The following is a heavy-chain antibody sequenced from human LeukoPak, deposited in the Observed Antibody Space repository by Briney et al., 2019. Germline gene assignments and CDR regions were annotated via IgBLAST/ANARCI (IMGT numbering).Heavy chain of an antibody. D-gene: IGHD4-11*01. CDR1: GGSFSSGSYY. CDR2: IYYSGST. J-gene: IGHJ4*02. V-gene: IGHV4-61*01. CDR3: ARRSTRPEGFDY. Sequence: SETLSLTCTVSGGSFSSGSYYWTWIRQPPGKGLERIGYIYYSGSTNYNPSLKSRVTISVDTSKSQFFLKLSSVTAEDTAVYFCARRSTRPEGFDYWGQGILVTVSS.